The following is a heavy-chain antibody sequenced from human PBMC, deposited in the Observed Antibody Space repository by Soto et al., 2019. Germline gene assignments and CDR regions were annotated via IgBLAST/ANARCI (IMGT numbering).Heavy chain of an antibody. D-gene: IGHD3-3*01. J-gene: IGHJ4*02. V-gene: IGHV1-18*01. CDR1: GYTFTSYG. CDR2: ISAYNGNT. CDR3: ARVSSSLWSGYAVPDQFDY. Sequence: QVQLVQSGAEVKKPGASVKVSCKASGYTFTSYGISWVRQAPGQGLEWMGWISAYNGNTNYAQKLQGRVTMTTDTSTSTAYMELRSLRSDDTAVYYCARVSSSLWSGYAVPDQFDYWGQGTLVTVSS.